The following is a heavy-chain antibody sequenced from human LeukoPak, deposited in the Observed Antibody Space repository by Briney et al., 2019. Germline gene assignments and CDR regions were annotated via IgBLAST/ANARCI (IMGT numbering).Heavy chain of an antibody. Sequence: GASVKVSCKASGYTFTSYDINWVRQATGQGLEWMGWMNPNSGNTGYARKFQGRVTMTRNTSISTAYMELSSLRSEDTAVYYCASFADSDTAMVWAFDIWGQGTMVTVSS. CDR3: ASFADSDTAMVWAFDI. V-gene: IGHV1-8*01. CDR1: GYTFTSYD. D-gene: IGHD5-18*01. CDR2: MNPNSGNT. J-gene: IGHJ3*02.